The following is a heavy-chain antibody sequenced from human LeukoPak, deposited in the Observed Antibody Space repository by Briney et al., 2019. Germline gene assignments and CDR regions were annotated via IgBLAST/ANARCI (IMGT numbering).Heavy chain of an antibody. Sequence: GGSLRLSCVVSGVSLSNYAMTWVRQAPGKGLEWVSYISERGGSTTYADSVKGRFTISRDTSLNTLYLQMSSLRAEDTAVYFCAKRGIVIRGILVIGYHQEAYHYDYWGQGVLVTVSS. V-gene: IGHV3-23*01. CDR1: GVSLSNYA. CDR3: AKRGIVIRGILVIGYHQEAYHYDY. CDR2: ISERGGST. J-gene: IGHJ4*02. D-gene: IGHD3-10*01.